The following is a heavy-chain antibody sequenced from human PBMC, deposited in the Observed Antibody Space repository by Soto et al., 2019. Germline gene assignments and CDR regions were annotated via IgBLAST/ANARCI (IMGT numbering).Heavy chain of an antibody. CDR1: GFTFSSYA. D-gene: IGHD4-17*01. V-gene: IGHV3-64D*06. Sequence: GESLKISCSASGFTFSSYAMHWVRQAPGKGLEYVSAISSNGGSTYYADSVKGRFTISRDNSKNTLYLQMSSLRAEDTAVYYCVKDEDYGDYEGRDYWGQGTLVTVSS. CDR3: VKDEDYGDYEGRDY. J-gene: IGHJ4*02. CDR2: ISSNGGST.